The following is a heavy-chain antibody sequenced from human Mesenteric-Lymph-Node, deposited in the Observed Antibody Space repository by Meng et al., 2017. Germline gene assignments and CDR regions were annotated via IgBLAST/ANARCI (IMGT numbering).Heavy chain of an antibody. D-gene: IGHD2-15*01. J-gene: IGHJ5*02. Sequence: QVQLQESGPGLVKPSQTLSLTCTVSGDSISSDYFWSWIRHPPGKGLEWIGYIYHGGSTASNPPLRSRVTISVEPSKNQFSRKLGSGPAADPAVYYCKTYSSGGGGLGSWGQGTLVPSPQ. V-gene: IGHV4-30-4*01. CDR2: IYHGGST. CDR3: KTYSSGGGGLGS. CDR1: GDSISSDYF.